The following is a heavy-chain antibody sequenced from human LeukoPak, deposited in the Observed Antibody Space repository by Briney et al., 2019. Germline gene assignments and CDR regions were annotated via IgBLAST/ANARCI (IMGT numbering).Heavy chain of an antibody. Sequence: GGSLRLSCAASGFTFSSYVIHWVRQAPGKGLEWVGVISYDGSKKYYADSVKGRFTISRDNSKNTLYMQMNSLRAEDTAVYYCAKDYNYYDSSGYYYHWGQGTLVTVSS. J-gene: IGHJ4*02. CDR1: GFTFSSYV. CDR2: ISYDGSKK. CDR3: AKDYNYYDSSGYYYH. V-gene: IGHV3-30*18. D-gene: IGHD3-22*01.